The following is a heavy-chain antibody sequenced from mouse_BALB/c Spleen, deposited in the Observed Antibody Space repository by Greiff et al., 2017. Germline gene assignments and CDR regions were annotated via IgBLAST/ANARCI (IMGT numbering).Heavy chain of an antibody. D-gene: IGHD1-1*01. CDR2: IAPGSGST. Sequence: DLVKPGASVKLSCKASGYTFTSYWINWIKQRPGQGLEWIGRIAPGSGSTYYNEMFKGKATLTVDTSSSTAYIQLSSLSSEDSAVYFCARGYGSSYGYFDVWGAGTTVTVSS. CDR3: ARGYGSSYGYFDV. CDR1: GYTFTSYW. V-gene: IGHV1S41*01. J-gene: IGHJ1*01.